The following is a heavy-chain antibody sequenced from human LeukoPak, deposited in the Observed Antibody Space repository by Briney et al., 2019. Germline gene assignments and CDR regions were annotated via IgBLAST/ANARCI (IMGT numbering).Heavy chain of an antibody. J-gene: IGHJ6*02. D-gene: IGHD6-13*01. CDR3: ARDFFGQQRAFYYYYGMDV. CDR2: INHSGST. Sequence: SETLSLTCAVYGGSFSGYYWRWIREPPGKGLEWIGEINHSGSTNYNPSLKSRVTISVDTSKNQFSLKLSSVTAADTAVYYCARDFFGQQRAFYYYYGMDVWGQGTTVTVSS. CDR1: GGSFSGYY. V-gene: IGHV4-34*01.